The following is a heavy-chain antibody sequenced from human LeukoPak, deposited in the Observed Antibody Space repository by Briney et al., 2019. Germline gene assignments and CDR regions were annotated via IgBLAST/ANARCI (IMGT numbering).Heavy chain of an antibody. CDR2: VSGSGGST. V-gene: IGHV3-23*01. J-gene: IGHJ4*02. Sequence: PGGSLRLSCGASGFTFIKYAMSWVRQAPGKGLEWVSAVSGSGGSTYYADSVKGRFTISRDNSKNTLYLQMNSLRAEDTAVYYCAKRGMTTIKEGFDYWGQGNLVTVSS. D-gene: IGHD5-24*01. CDR3: AKRGMTTIKEGFDY. CDR1: GFTFIKYA.